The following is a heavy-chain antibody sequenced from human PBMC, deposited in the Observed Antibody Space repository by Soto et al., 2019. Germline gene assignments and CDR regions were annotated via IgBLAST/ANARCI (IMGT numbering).Heavy chain of an antibody. V-gene: IGHV3-23*01. J-gene: IGHJ4*02. CDR3: AKATYYDFWSGSGPFDY. CDR1: GFTFNGYA. CDR2: ISGSGGST. Sequence: EVHLLESGGGLIQPGGSLRLSCAASGFTFNGYAMSWVRQAPGRGLEWVSAISGSGGSTFYADSVKGRFTISRDNSKDTMYLQMHSLRAEDTAVYYCAKATYYDFWSGSGPFDYWGLGALVSVSS. D-gene: IGHD3-3*01.